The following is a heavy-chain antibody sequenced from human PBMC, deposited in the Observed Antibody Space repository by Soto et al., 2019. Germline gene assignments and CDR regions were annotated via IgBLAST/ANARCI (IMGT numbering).Heavy chain of an antibody. CDR1: GGSISDYY. CDR2: TYYGRNT. Sequence: SETLSLTCSVSGGSISDYYWNWIRQHPGKGLEWIGYTYYGRNTNYNPSLKSRVTISVDTSKNQFSLQLISVTAADTAVYYCARDREYYDCSGLYFDYWGQGTLVTVSS. V-gene: IGHV4-59*01. J-gene: IGHJ4*02. CDR3: ARDREYYDCSGLYFDY. D-gene: IGHD3-22*01.